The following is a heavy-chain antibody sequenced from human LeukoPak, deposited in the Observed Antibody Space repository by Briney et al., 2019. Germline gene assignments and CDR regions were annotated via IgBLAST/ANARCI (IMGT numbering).Heavy chain of an antibody. J-gene: IGHJ4*02. D-gene: IGHD6-13*01. CDR2: INPNSGGT. V-gene: IGHV1-2*02. Sequence: ASVKVSCKASGYTFTGYYMHWVRQAPGQGLEWMGWINPNSGGTNYAQKFQGRVTMTRDTSISTAYMELSRLRSDDTAVYYCARDILAAAGTGTNYWGQGTLVTVSS. CDR3: ARDILAAAGTGTNY. CDR1: GYTFTGYY.